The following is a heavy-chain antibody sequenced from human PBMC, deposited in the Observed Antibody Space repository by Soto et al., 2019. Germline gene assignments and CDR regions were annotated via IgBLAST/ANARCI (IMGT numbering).Heavy chain of an antibody. D-gene: IGHD3-9*01. CDR1: GFIFSNAL. CDR2: IKSKTDGGTA. CDR3: TTGIYYDILTGYHNVAY. Sequence: GGSLILSCAASGFIFSNALMTWVRQAAGKGLEWVGRIKSKTDGGTADYAAPVKGRATISRDDSKNTVYLQMNSLKTEDTAVYYCTTGIYYDILTGYHNVAYWGQGALVTVSS. J-gene: IGHJ4*02. V-gene: IGHV3-15*01.